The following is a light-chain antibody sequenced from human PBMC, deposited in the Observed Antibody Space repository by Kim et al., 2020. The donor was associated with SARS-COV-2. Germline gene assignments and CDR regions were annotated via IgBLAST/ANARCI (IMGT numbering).Light chain of an antibody. CDR3: QAWDSSTVV. CDR1: KLGDKY. J-gene: IGLJ2*01. Sequence: SYELTQPPSVSVSPGQTASITCSGDKLGDKYACWYQQKPCQSPVLVIYQDSKRPSGIPERFSGSNSGNTATLTISGTQAMAEADYYCQAWDSSTVV. V-gene: IGLV3-1*01. CDR2: QDS.